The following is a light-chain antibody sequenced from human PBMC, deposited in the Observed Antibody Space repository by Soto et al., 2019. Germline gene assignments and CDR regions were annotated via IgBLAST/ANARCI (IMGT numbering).Light chain of an antibody. CDR3: QQYNNWPLS. J-gene: IGKJ4*01. CDR1: QSVCSRS. Sequence: VLMQTQGTLSLSPGERATLSCRASQSVCSRSLACYQQKPGQAPRLLIYGASTRATGIPARFSGSGSGTEFTLTIISLQSEDFTVYYCQQYNNWPLSFGGGTKV. V-gene: IGKV3-15*01. CDR2: GAS.